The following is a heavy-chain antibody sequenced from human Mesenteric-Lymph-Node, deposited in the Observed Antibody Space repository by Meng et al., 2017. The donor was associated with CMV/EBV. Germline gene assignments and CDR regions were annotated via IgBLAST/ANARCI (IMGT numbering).Heavy chain of an antibody. CDR2: ISSSGGST. D-gene: IGHD4-17*01. V-gene: IGHV3-23*01. CDR1: GFTSSSYA. Sequence: CAASGFTSSSYAMSWVRQAPGKGLEWVSVISSSGGSTYYADSVKGRFTISRDNSKNTLYLQMNSLRAEDTAVYYCAKDWNGDYDFDYWGQGTLVTVSS. J-gene: IGHJ4*02. CDR3: AKDWNGDYDFDY.